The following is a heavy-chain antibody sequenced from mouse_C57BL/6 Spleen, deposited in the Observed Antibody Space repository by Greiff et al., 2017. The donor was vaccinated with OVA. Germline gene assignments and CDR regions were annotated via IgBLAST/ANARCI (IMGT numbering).Heavy chain of an antibody. CDR1: GYTFTSYG. CDR3: ASPIYYDYGDGFAY. J-gene: IGHJ3*01. D-gene: IGHD2-4*01. V-gene: IGHV1-81*01. Sequence: QVQLKQSGAELARPGASVKLSCKASGYTFTSYGISWVKQRTGQGLEWIGEIYPRSGNTYYNEKFKGKATLTADKSSSTAYMELRSLTSEDSAVYFCASPIYYDYGDGFAYWGQGTLVTVSA. CDR2: IYPRSGNT.